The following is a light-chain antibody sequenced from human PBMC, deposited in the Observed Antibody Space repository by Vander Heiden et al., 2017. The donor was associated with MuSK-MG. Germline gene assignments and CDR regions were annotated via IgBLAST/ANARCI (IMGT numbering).Light chain of an antibody. V-gene: IGKV1-5*03. CDR1: QSISSW. CDR2: KAS. J-gene: IGKJ2*01. Sequence: DIQMTQSPSTLSASVGDRVTITCRASQSISSWLAWYQQKPGKAPKLLIYKASSLESGVPSTFSGSGSGTEFTLTISSLQPDDFATYYCLRENSYGSTFGHGSK. CDR3: LRENSYGST.